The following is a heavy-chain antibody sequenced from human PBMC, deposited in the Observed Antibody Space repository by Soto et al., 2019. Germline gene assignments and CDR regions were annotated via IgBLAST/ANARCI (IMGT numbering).Heavy chain of an antibody. V-gene: IGHV4-30-4*01. CDR1: GGSIISGDYY. CDR2: IYYSGST. D-gene: IGHD3-22*01. CDR3: ARGLYYYDSSGPFDY. Sequence: PSETLSLTCTVSGGSIISGDYYWIWIRQPPGKGLEWIGYIYYSGSTYYNPSLKSRVTISVDTSKNQFSLKLSSVTAADTAVYYCARGLYYYDSSGPFDYWGQGTLVTVSS. J-gene: IGHJ4*02.